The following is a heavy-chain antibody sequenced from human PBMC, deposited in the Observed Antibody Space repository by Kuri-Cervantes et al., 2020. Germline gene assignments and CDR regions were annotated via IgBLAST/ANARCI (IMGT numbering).Heavy chain of an antibody. D-gene: IGHD2-15*01. J-gene: IGHJ4*02. CDR3: ARRYCSGGSCYLFDY. CDR1: GFTFSSYS. V-gene: IGHV3-21*04. CDR2: ISSSSSYI. Sequence: GESLKISCAASGFTFSSYSMNWVRQAPGKGLEWVSSISSSSSYIYYADSVKGRFTISRDNAKNSLYLQMNSLRAEDKALYHCARRYCSGGSCYLFDYWGQGTLVTVSS.